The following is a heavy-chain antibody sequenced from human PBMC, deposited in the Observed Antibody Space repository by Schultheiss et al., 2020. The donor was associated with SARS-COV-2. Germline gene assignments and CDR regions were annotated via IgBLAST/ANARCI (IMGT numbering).Heavy chain of an antibody. D-gene: IGHD3-3*01. Sequence: GGSLRLSCAASGFTFSSYWMSWVRQAPGKGLEWVSAISGSGGSTYYADSVKGRFTISRDNSKNTLYLQMNSLRAEDTAVYYCARQNYDFWSGYAFNYYYYGMDVWGQGTTVTVSS. J-gene: IGHJ6*02. CDR3: ARQNYDFWSGYAFNYYYYGMDV. CDR1: GFTFSSYW. CDR2: ISGSGGST. V-gene: IGHV3-23*01.